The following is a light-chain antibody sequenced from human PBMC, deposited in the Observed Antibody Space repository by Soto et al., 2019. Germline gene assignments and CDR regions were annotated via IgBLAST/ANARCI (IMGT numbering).Light chain of an antibody. J-gene: IGLJ2*01. Sequence: QSALTQPASVSGSPGQSITISCTGISSDVGGYNYVSWYLQHPGKAPKLMIYDVSNRPSGVSNSFSGSKSGNTASLAISWLQTEDEADYYCSSYTISSTLLFGGGTKLTVL. CDR2: DVS. CDR3: SSYTISSTLL. V-gene: IGLV2-14*03. CDR1: SSDVGGYNY.